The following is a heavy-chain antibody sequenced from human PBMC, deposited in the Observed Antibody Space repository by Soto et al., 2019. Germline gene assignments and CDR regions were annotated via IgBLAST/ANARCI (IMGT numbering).Heavy chain of an antibody. V-gene: IGHV1-69*13. J-gene: IGHJ6*02. D-gene: IGHD3-3*01. CDR3: ARDRENDFWLGGYGMDV. Sequence: GASVKVSCKASGGTFSSYAISWVRQAPGQGLEWMGGIIPIFGTANYAQKFQGRVTITADESTSTAYMELRSLRSEDTAVYYCARDRENDFWLGGYGMDVWGQGTTVTVSS. CDR2: IIPIFGTA. CDR1: GGTFSSYA.